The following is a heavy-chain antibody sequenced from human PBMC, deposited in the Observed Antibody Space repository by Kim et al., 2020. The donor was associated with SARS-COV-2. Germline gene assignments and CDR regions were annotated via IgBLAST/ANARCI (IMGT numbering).Heavy chain of an antibody. CDR3: ARPSDASPLCYFYF. Sequence: SVKVSCKASGDTFSSYSISWVRQAPGQGLEWVGGIIPVVGTANYAQKFQGRVTIIADASTGTAYMELSSLRSEDTALYYCARPSDASPLCYFYF. J-gene: IGHJ2*01. CDR1: GDTFSSYS. V-gene: IGHV1-69*13. D-gene: IGHD2-2*01. CDR2: IIPVVGTA.